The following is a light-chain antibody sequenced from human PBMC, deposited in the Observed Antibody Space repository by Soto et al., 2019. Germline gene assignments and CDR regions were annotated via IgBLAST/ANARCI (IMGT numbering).Light chain of an antibody. CDR2: EGS. V-gene: IGLV2-23*01. CDR1: NSDVGSYNL. J-gene: IGLJ1*01. CDR3: CSYAGSNTYV. Sequence: QSALTQPASVSGSPGQSITISCTGTNSDVGSYNLVSWYQQHPDKAPKLIISEGSVRPSGVSNRFSGYKSAYTASLTISGLQAEDEADYYCCSYAGSNTYVFGTGTKLTVL.